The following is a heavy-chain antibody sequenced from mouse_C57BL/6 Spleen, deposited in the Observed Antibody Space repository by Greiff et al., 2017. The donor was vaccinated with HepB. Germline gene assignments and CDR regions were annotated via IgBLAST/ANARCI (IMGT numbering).Heavy chain of an antibody. CDR1: GFTFSDYG. D-gene: IGHD2-3*01. Sequence: EVQVVESGGGLVKPGGSLKLSCAASGFTFSDYGMHWVRQAPEKGLEWVAYISSGSSTIYYADTVKGRFTISRDNAKNTLFLQMTSLRSEDTAMYYCATRWLYYFDYWGQGTTLTVSS. CDR3: ATRWLYYFDY. J-gene: IGHJ2*01. V-gene: IGHV5-17*01. CDR2: ISSGSSTI.